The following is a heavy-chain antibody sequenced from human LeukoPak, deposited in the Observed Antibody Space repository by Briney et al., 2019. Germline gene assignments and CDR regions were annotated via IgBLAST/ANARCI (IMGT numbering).Heavy chain of an antibody. CDR2: IYGDDSP. V-gene: IGHV3-53*05. CDR1: GFIGSSKY. D-gene: IGHD2-2*01. CDR3: AMIIVVVPAAGAFDI. Sequence: PGGSLRLSCAASGFIGSSKYMTWVRQAPGKGLEWVSLIYGDDSPYYADSVKGRFTISRDNSKNTLYLQMNSLRAEDTAVYYCAMIIVVVPAAGAFDIWGQGTMVTVSS. J-gene: IGHJ3*02.